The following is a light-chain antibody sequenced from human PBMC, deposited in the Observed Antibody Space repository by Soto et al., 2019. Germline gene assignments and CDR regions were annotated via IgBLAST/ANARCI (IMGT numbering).Light chain of an antibody. Sequence: EIVLTQSPATLSLSPGERATLSCRASQTVSNYLAWYQQKPGQAPRLLIYDASNRATGIPARFSGSGSGTDFDLTISSLEPEDFAVYYCEQRSNWPPEYTFGQGTKLAIK. V-gene: IGKV3-11*01. CDR3: EQRSNWPPEYT. CDR2: DAS. CDR1: QTVSNY. J-gene: IGKJ2*01.